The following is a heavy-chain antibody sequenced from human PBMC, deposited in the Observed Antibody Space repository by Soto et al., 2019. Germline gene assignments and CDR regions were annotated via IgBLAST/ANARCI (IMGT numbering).Heavy chain of an antibody. CDR3: ARVDQEYSSGWYFDY. D-gene: IGHD6-19*01. CDR2: ISSGSTYI. V-gene: IGHV3-21*01. Sequence: GGSLRLSCAASGFTFSNYNINWVRQAPGKGLEWVPSISSGSTYIYYADSVKGRFTISRDNAKNSVYLQMSSLRAEDTAVYYCARVDQEYSSGWYFDYWGHGXLVTVSS. J-gene: IGHJ4*01. CDR1: GFTFSNYN.